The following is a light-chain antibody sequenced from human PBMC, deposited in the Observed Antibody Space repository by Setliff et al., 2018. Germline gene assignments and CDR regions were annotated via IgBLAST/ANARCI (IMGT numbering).Light chain of an antibody. J-gene: IGLJ1*01. Sequence: SYELTQPPSVSVAPGETARITCGNNNIGTKSVHWYQQKPGQAPVLVIYDDSVRPSGIPARFSGSNSRNAATLTVTGVEAGDEADYYCQVWNPSGDNLYVFGTGTKVTVL. V-gene: IGLV3-21*04. CDR3: QVWNPSGDNLYV. CDR1: NIGTKS. CDR2: DDS.